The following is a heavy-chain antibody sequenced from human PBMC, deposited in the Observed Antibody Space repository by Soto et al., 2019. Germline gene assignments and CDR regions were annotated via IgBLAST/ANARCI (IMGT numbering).Heavy chain of an antibody. Sequence: QSVRSMRLSWAASAFIFNNYAMSWVRQPQGKGLEWVSFISAGGGSPNYADSGKGRFTISRDNPKNMVYLQMNSLRAEDTAVYYCAKDVDFYDFVTGYYLTGHHFDCWGQGTPVTGSS. CDR3: AKDVDFYDFVTGYYLTGHHFDC. CDR2: ISAGGGSP. CDR1: AFIFNNYA. J-gene: IGHJ4*02. V-gene: IGHV3-23*01. D-gene: IGHD3-9*01.